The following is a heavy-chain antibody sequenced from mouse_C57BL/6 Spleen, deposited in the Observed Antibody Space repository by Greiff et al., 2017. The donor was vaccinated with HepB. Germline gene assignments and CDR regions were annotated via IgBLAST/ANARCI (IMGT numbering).Heavy chain of an antibody. Sequence: QVQLQQPGAELVMPGASVKLSCKASGYTFTSYWMHWVKQRPGQGLEWIGEIDPSDSYTNYNQKFKGKSTLTVDKSSSTAYMQLSSLTSEDSAVYYCARSSSGGNSVDDWGQGTTLTVSS. CDR1: GYTFTSYW. CDR3: ARSSSGGNSVDD. V-gene: IGHV1-69*01. CDR2: IDPSDSYT. D-gene: IGHD2-1*01. J-gene: IGHJ2*01.